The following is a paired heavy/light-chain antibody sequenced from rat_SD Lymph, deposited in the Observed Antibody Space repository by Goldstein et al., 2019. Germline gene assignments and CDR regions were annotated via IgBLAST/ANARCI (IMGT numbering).Heavy chain of an antibody. J-gene: IGHJ2*01. CDR1: GFTFSNYG. CDR3: ARRGLRVPFDY. D-gene: IGHD1-7*01. Sequence: EVQLVESGGGLVQPGRSLKLSCAASGFTFSNYGMAWVRQTPTKGLEWVASISTGGGNTYYRDSVKGRFTISRDNAKNTQYLQMDSLRSEDTATYYCARRGLRVPFDYWGQGVMVTVSS. V-gene: IGHV5S14*01. CDR2: ISTGGGNT.
Light chain of an antibody. Sequence: EIVLTQSPTTMAASPGEKVTITCRASSSVSYMHWFQQKSGTSPKPWIYDTSKLASGVPDRFSGSGSGTSYSLTISSMEAEDAATYYCLQRSSYPDTFGAGTKLELK. CDR3: LQRSSYPDT. CDR2: DTS. V-gene: IGKV4S12*01. CDR1: SSVSY. J-gene: IGKJ2-2*01.